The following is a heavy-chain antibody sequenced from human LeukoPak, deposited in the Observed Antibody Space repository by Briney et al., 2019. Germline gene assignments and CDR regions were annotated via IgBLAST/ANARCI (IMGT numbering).Heavy chain of an antibody. CDR3: ARSSALGGYFDY. CDR1: GFTFSIYD. J-gene: IGHJ4*02. D-gene: IGHD3-10*01. CDR2: IGTAGDT. V-gene: IGHV3-13*01. Sequence: GGSLRLSSAASGFTFSIYDMHWVRQATGKGLEWVSAIGTAGDTYYPGSVKSRFTISTENAKNTLYLLINSLRAGETPVYYCARSSALGGYFDYWGQGTLVTVSS.